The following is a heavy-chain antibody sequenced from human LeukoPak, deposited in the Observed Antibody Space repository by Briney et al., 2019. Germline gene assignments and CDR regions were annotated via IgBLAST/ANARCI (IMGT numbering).Heavy chain of an antibody. Sequence: SVKVSCKASGYTFTSYAISWVRQAPGQGLEWMGGIIPIFGTANYAQKFQGRVTITADESTSTAYMELSSLRSEDTAVYYCAREYYYDSSGYGSRGAFDIWGQGTMVTVSS. J-gene: IGHJ3*02. D-gene: IGHD3-22*01. CDR3: AREYYYDSSGYGSRGAFDI. CDR2: IIPIFGTA. CDR1: GYTFTSYA. V-gene: IGHV1-69*13.